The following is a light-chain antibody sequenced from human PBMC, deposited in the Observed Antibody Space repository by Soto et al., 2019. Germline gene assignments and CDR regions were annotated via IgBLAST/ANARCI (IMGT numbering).Light chain of an antibody. CDR3: QQYGSSPTWT. J-gene: IGKJ1*01. CDR2: GAS. Sequence: EVVLTQYPATLSLAPGERATLSCRAIHSVSSSYLAWYQQKPGQAPRLLIYGASSRATGIPDRFSGSGSGTDFTLTISRLEPEDFAVYYCQQYGSSPTWTFGQGSNV. V-gene: IGKV3-20*01. CDR1: HSVSSSY.